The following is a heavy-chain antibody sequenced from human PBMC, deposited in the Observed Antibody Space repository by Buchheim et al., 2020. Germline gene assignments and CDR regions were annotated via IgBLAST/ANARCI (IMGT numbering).Heavy chain of an antibody. Sequence: EVQLVESGGGLVQPGGSLRLSCAASGFTFSSYEMNWVRQAPGKGLEWVSYISSSGRTIYYADSVKGRFTISRDNAKKSLYPQMNSLRAEDTALYYCARAGGPYYYGFDYWGQGTL. CDR3: ARAGGPYYYGFDY. V-gene: IGHV3-48*03. D-gene: IGHD3-10*01. CDR1: GFTFSSYE. CDR2: ISSSGRTI. J-gene: IGHJ4*02.